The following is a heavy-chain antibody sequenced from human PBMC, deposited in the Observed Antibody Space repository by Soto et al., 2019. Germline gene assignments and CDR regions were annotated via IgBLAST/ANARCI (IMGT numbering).Heavy chain of an antibody. CDR3: ARDEGNAMVREYDN. D-gene: IGHD3-10*01. V-gene: IGHV3-74*01. J-gene: IGHJ1*01. CDR2: IKFDGTST. Sequence: EAQLVQSGGGLVQPGGSMRLSCAASGFTFSNYWMHWVRQAPGKGLVWVSSIKFDGTSTYYADSVRGRFTLSRDNAKNTLYLQMNSLSSEDTAVYYCARDEGNAMVREYDNWGQGTLVTVSS. CDR1: GFTFSNYW.